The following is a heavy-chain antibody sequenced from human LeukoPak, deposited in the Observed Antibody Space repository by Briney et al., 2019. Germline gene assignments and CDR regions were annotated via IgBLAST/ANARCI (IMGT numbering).Heavy chain of an antibody. J-gene: IGHJ4*02. D-gene: IGHD1-26*01. Sequence: GRSLRLSCAASGFTFSSYAMHGVRQAPGKGLEWVAVILHDGSNKQYADSVKGRFTISRDNSKNTLYLQINSLRAEDTAVYYCARATEWEVNPDYFDYWGQGTLVTVSS. CDR1: GFTFSSYA. CDR3: ARATEWEVNPDYFDY. CDR2: ILHDGSNK. V-gene: IGHV3-30*03.